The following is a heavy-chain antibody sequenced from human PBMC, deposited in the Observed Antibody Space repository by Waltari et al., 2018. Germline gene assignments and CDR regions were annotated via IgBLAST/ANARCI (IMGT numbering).Heavy chain of an antibody. CDR2: IILICGTA. Sequence: QVQLVQSGAEVKKPVSSVKVSCKASAGTFSSYAISRVRQAPGQGLEWMAGIILICGTANYAQKFQGRVTITTDESTSTAYMEQSSLRSEDTAVYYCASRYCSGGSCYSSHWFDPWGQGTLVTVSS. D-gene: IGHD2-15*01. CDR3: ASRYCSGGSCYSSHWFDP. V-gene: IGHV1-69*05. CDR1: AGTFSSYA. J-gene: IGHJ5*02.